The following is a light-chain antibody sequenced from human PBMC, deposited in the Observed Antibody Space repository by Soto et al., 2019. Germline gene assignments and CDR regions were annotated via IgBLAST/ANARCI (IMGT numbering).Light chain of an antibody. J-gene: IGLJ1*01. CDR1: SSDVGGYNS. CDR3: SSFTTSTSYV. Sequence: QSALTQPASVSGSPGQSIALSCTGTSSDVGGYNSVSWYQQYPGKAPKLMIHDVSNRPSGVSNRFSGSKSGNTASLTISGLQAEDEADYYCSSFTTSTSYVFGSGTKVTVL. V-gene: IGLV2-14*01. CDR2: DVS.